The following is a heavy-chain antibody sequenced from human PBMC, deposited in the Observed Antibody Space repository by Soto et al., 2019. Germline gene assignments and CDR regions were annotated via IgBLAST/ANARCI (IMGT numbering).Heavy chain of an antibody. CDR3: ARVEQLQIQSSYDYIWGSYRPFDY. V-gene: IGHV3-7*01. CDR1: GFTFSSYW. D-gene: IGHD3-16*02. CDR2: IKQDGSEK. J-gene: IGHJ4*02. Sequence: GGSLRLSCAASGFTFSSYWMSWVRQAPGKGLEWVANIKQDGSEKYYVDSVKGRFTISRDNAKNSLYLQMNSLRAEDTAVYYCARVEQLQIQSSYDYIWGSYRPFDYWGQGTLVTVSS.